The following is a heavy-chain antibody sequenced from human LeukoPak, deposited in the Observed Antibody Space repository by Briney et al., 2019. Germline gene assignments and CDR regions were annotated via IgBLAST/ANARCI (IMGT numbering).Heavy chain of an antibody. D-gene: IGHD3-10*01. CDR2: ISSSSSYI. CDR3: ARGGLDYYGSGSYYRHFDY. V-gene: IGHV3-21*01. CDR1: GFTFSSYS. Sequence: PGGSLRLSCAPSGFTFSSYSMNSVRQAPRKGLEWVSSISSSSSYIYYADSVKGRFTISRDNAKNSLYLQMNSLRAEDTAVYYCARGGLDYYGSGSYYRHFDYWGQGTLVTVSS. J-gene: IGHJ4*02.